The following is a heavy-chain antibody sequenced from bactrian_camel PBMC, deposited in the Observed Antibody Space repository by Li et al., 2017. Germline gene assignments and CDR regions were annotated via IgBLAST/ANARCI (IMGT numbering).Heavy chain of an antibody. V-gene: IGHV3S26*01. CDR1: PYIYSSYC. CDR3: AAQTNRKTRRCRDYSASGYEYDT. J-gene: IGHJ4*01. CDR2: IGHDGST. D-gene: IGHD3*01. Sequence: HVQLVESGGGSVQAGGSLRLSCVASPYIYSSYCLGWFRQLPGKAEEGVASIGHDGSTGYADSVRGRFTITLDNSTRTLYLQMNSLKPEDTAMYYCAAQTNRKTRRCRDYSASGYEYDTRGQGTQVTVS.